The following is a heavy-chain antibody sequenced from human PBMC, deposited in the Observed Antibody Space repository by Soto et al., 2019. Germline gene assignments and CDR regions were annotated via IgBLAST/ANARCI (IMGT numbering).Heavy chain of an antibody. Sequence: GGSLRLSCAASGFSFTTYVMHWVRQAPGKGLEWVAVISNEGGYKDYGDAVKGRFTISRDTSKNAVYLEMNSLRPEDTAVYYCAKGLLDIVRTTRSRDGFDIWGQGTMVTVSS. V-gene: IGHV3-30*18. D-gene: IGHD5-12*01. CDR2: ISNEGGYK. CDR1: GFSFTTYV. CDR3: AKGLLDIVRTTRSRDGFDI. J-gene: IGHJ3*02.